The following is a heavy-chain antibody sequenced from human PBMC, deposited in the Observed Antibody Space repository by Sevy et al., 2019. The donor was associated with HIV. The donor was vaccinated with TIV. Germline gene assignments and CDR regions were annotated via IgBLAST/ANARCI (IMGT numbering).Heavy chain of an antibody. D-gene: IGHD3-22*01. Sequence: GGSLRLSCAASGFTFSSYNMNWVRQAPGKGLEWVSYISSSTSTIYYADSVKGRFTISRDNARNSLYLQMNSLRDEDTAFYYCAMNSYYYDSSGYYFHYMDVWGKGTTVTVSS. CDR2: ISSSTSTI. CDR1: GFTFSSYN. J-gene: IGHJ6*03. CDR3: AMNSYYYDSSGYYFHYMDV. V-gene: IGHV3-48*02.